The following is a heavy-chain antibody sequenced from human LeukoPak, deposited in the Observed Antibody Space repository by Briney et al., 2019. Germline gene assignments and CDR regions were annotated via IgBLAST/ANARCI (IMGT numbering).Heavy chain of an antibody. CDR1: GGTFSSYA. D-gene: IGHD3-22*01. CDR3: ASSSGIRTNKFDY. J-gene: IGHJ4*02. Sequence: SVKVSCKASGGTFSSYAISWVRQAPGQGLEWMGGIIPIFGTANCAQKFQGRVTTTTDESTSTAYMELSSLRSEDTAVYYCASSSGIRTNKFDYWGQGTLVTVSS. CDR2: IIPIFGTA. V-gene: IGHV1-69*05.